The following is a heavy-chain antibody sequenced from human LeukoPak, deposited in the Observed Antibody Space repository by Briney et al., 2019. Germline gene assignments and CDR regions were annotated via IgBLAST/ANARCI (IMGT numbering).Heavy chain of an antibody. V-gene: IGHV3-11*04. Sequence: GGSLRLSCAASGFTFSDYYMSWIRQAPGKGLEWVSHISRSGSAIYYADSVEGRFTISRDNAKNSLYLQMNSLRAEDTAMYYCARYYDSSDYYYAEAFDIWGQGTMVTVSS. CDR3: ARYYDSSDYYYAEAFDI. CDR2: ISRSGSAI. D-gene: IGHD3-22*01. CDR1: GFTFSDYY. J-gene: IGHJ3*02.